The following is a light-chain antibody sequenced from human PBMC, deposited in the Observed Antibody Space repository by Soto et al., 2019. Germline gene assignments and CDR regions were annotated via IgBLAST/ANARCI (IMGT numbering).Light chain of an antibody. Sequence: QSALTQPPSVSGSPGQTVTISCTGTSTDFVSYNRVSWYQRPPGTSPKLTIYWASSRPLGVPDRVSGSKYGYTASLTISGLQAADEVDYYCSFYTRENTYVFGTGTKVTVL. V-gene: IGLV2-18*01. CDR3: SFYTRENTYV. J-gene: IGLJ1*01. CDR2: WAS. CDR1: STDFVSYNR.